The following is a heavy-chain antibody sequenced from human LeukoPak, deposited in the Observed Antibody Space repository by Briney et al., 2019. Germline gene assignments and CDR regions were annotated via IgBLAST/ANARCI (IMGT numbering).Heavy chain of an antibody. CDR3: AKDRTRGYDFWSGSDYYFDY. J-gene: IGHJ4*02. Sequence: GGSLRLSCAASGFTFSSYGMHWVRQAPGKGLEWVAFIRYDGSNKYYADSVKGRFTISRDNSKNTLYLQMNSLRAEDTAVYYCAKDRTRGYDFWSGSDYYFDYWGQGTLVTVSS. CDR1: GFTFSSYG. V-gene: IGHV3-30*02. CDR2: IRYDGSNK. D-gene: IGHD3-3*01.